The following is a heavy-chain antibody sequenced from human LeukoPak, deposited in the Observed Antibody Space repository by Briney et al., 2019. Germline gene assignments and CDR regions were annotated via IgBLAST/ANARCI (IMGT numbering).Heavy chain of an antibody. D-gene: IGHD1-20*01. V-gene: IGHV1-8*01. Sequence: GASVKVSCKASGYTFTSFDINWVRQATGQGPEWMGWMNPGSGNTGYAQKFQGRVTMTRNTSISTAYMELSSLRSEDTAVYYCARGGNWNPRLLQNYYYYMDVWGKGTTVTVSS. CDR3: ARGGNWNPRLLQNYYYYMDV. CDR2: MNPGSGNT. CDR1: GYTFTSFD. J-gene: IGHJ6*03.